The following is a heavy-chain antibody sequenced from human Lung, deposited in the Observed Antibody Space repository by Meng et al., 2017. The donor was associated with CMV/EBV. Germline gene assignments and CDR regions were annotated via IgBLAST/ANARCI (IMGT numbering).Heavy chain of an antibody. J-gene: IGHJ5*01. D-gene: IGHD2-2*01. CDR3: ANVSAGNCATASCPPDS. V-gene: IGHV3-30*02. CDR1: GLCFGIYG. CDR2: IHHAGGYK. Sequence: GGSXRLXCAVSGLCFGIYGMDWVRQAPGKGLEWVAYIHHAGGYKQYADSVMGRFTISRDNSKNTLSLQMSSLRGEDTALCFCANVSAGNCATASCPPDSWXQGTXVTVSS.